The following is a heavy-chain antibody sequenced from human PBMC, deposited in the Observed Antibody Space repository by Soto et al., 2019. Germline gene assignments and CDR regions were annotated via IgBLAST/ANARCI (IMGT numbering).Heavy chain of an antibody. CDR3: ARDWGDIVVVPAAPAY. CDR2: ISAYNGNT. J-gene: IGHJ4*02. D-gene: IGHD2-2*01. V-gene: IGHV1-18*01. Sequence: GASVKVSCKASGYTFTSYGISWVRQAPGQGLEWMGWISAYNGNTNYAQKLQGRVTMTTDTSTSTAYMELRSLRSDDTAVYYCARDWGDIVVVPAAPAYWGQGTLVTVSS. CDR1: GYTFTSYG.